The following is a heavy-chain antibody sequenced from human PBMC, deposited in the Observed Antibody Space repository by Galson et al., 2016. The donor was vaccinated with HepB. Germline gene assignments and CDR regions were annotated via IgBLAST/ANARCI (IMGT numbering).Heavy chain of an antibody. V-gene: IGHV1-3*01. D-gene: IGHD2-15*01. Sequence: SVKVSCKASGYTFSRYPMHWVRQAPGQSLEWMGWVNPGNGNAKYSQKFQGRFTITRDTTASTAYMEFSSLRSEDTAVYYCARNPDSHYYYYYYGLDVRGQRTTVTVSS. J-gene: IGHJ6*02. CDR2: VNPGNGNA. CDR3: ARNPDSHYYYYYYGLDV. CDR1: GYTFSRYP.